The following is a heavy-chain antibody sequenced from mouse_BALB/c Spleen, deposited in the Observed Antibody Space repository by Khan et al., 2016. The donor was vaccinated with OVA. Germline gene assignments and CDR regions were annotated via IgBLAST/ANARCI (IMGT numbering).Heavy chain of an antibody. J-gene: IGHJ2*01. CDR3: ARSYFYGYYFDQ. CDR2: ISGDSNTI. Sequence: EVELVESGGGLVQPGGSRKLSCAASGFTFSNFGMHWIRQAPEKGLEWVAYISGDSNTIYYADTVKGRFTISRDNPRNTLFLQMTSLRSEDTAMYYCARSYFYGYYFDQWGHGTTLTVS. D-gene: IGHD1-1*01. CDR1: GFTFSNFG. V-gene: IGHV5-17*02.